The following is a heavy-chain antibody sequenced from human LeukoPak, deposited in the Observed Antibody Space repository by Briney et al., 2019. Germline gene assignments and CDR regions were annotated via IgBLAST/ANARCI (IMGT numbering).Heavy chain of an antibody. CDR2: ISAYNGNT. V-gene: IGHV1-18*04. CDR3: ARLVGHYDSSGYSNWFDP. J-gene: IGHJ5*02. CDR1: GYTITNNY. Sequence: ASVKVSCKASGYTITNNYMHWVRQAPGQGLEWMGWISAYNGNTNYAQKLQGRVTMTTDTSTSTAYMELRSLRSDDTAVYYCARLVGHYDSSGYSNWFDPWGQGTLVTVSS. D-gene: IGHD3-22*01.